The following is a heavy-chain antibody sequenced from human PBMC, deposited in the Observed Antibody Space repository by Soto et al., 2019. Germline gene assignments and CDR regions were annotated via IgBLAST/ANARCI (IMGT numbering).Heavy chain of an antibody. CDR1: GFTFSNYP. V-gene: IGHV3-23*01. Sequence: EVQVSESGGGLVQPGGSLRLSCATSGFTFSNYPMNWVRQAPGKGLEWVSGISAGGDRTYYADSVKGRFTIFRDNSKNSVSLRMNRLRVEDTAVYWCGGRVWGQGTLVTVSS. CDR3: GGRV. D-gene: IGHD3-10*01. CDR2: ISAGGDRT. J-gene: IGHJ4*02.